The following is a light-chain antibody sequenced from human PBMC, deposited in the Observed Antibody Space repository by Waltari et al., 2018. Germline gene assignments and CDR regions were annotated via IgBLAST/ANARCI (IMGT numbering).Light chain of an antibody. V-gene: IGKV1-5*03. CDR1: QSFSNW. Sequence: DIQMTQSPYTLSASVGDSVTITCRASQSFSNWLAWYQQKPGKAPKLLIYKTSTLESGVPSRFGGSGSGTEFTLTISSLQPDDFASYYCQQYDSNPLTFGGGTKVEV. J-gene: IGKJ4*01. CDR3: QQYDSNPLT. CDR2: KTS.